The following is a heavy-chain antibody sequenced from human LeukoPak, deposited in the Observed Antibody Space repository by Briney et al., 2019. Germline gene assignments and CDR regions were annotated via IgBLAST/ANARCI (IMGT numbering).Heavy chain of an antibody. CDR3: ARCAGRGPLGLFDI. CDR2: MYYSGST. V-gene: IGHV4-59*01. J-gene: IGHJ3*02. D-gene: IGHD3-10*01. Sequence: SETLSLTCTVSGGSISSYYWSWIRQTPGKGLEWIGYMYYSGSTHYNPSLKSRVTILVDTSKKQFSLKLSSVTAADTAVYYCARCAGRGPLGLFDIWGQGTMVSVSS. CDR1: GGSISSYY.